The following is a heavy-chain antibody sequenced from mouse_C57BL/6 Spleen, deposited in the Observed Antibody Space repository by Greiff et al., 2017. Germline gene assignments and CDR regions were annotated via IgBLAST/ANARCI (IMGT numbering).Heavy chain of an antibody. CDR3: ARHGDYYGRRYAMDY. D-gene: IGHD1-1*01. CDR1: GFTFSSYT. CDR2: ISGGGGNT. Sequence: EVKVVESGGGLVKPGGSLKLSCAASGFTFSSYTMSWVRQTPEKRLEWVATISGGGGNTYYPDSVKGRFTISRDNAKNTLYLQMSSLRSEDTALYYCARHGDYYGRRYAMDYWGQGTSVTVSS. V-gene: IGHV5-9*01. J-gene: IGHJ4*01.